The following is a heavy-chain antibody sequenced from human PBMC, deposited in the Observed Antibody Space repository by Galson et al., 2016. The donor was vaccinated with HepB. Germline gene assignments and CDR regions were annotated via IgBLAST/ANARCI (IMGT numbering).Heavy chain of an antibody. CDR2: ISYNGGYR. D-gene: IGHD6-6*01. V-gene: IGHV3-30*04. CDR1: GFSFSSYT. Sequence: SLRLSCAASGFSFSSYTMNWVRQAPGNGLEWVTLISYNGGYRNYVDSVKGRFSISRDNSRDTLYLEMNSLRIEDTAVYYCARGNHKYSSSSLDYWGQGTLVTVSS. J-gene: IGHJ4*02. CDR3: ARGNHKYSSSSLDY.